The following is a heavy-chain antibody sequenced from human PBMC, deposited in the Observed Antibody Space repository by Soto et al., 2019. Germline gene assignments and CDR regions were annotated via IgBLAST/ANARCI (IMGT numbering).Heavy chain of an antibody. D-gene: IGHD6-19*01. CDR2: INAGNGNT. J-gene: IGHJ4*02. CDR1: GYTFTSYA. Sequence: ASVRVSGKASGYTFTSYAMHWVRQAPGQRLEWMGWINAGNGNTKYSQKFQGRVTITRDTSASTAYMELSSLRSEDTAVYYCAREDSSGLFDYWGQGTLVTVSS. CDR3: AREDSSGLFDY. V-gene: IGHV1-3*01.